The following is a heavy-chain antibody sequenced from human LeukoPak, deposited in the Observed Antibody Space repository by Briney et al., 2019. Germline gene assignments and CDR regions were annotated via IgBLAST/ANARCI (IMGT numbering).Heavy chain of an antibody. V-gene: IGHV3-11*01. CDR3: ARVKSIAAAPAFDI. CDR1: GFTFSDYY. Sequence: GGSLRLSCAASGFTFSDYYMSWIRQAPGKGLEWVPYISSSGSTIYYADSVKGRFTISRDNAKNSLYLQMNSLRAEDTAVYYCARVKSIAAAPAFDIWGQGTMITVSS. CDR2: ISSSGSTI. D-gene: IGHD6-13*01. J-gene: IGHJ3*02.